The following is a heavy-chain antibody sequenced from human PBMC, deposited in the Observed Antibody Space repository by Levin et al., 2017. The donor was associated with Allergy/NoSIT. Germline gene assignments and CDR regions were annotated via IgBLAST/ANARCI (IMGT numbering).Heavy chain of an antibody. D-gene: IGHD6-19*01. CDR3: ARHYFGAVTGDAFDI. J-gene: IGHJ3*02. CDR1: GGSISSYY. V-gene: IGHV4-59*08. Sequence: SQTLSLPCPVSGGSISSYYWSWIRQPPGKGLEWIGYIYYSGSTNYNPSLKSRVTISLDTSKNQFSLKLSSVTAADTAVYYCARHYFGAVTGDAFDIWGQGTMVTVSS. CDR2: IYYSGST.